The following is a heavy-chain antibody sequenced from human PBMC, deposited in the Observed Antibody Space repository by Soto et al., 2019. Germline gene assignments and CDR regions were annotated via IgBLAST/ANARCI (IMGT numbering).Heavy chain of an antibody. CDR2: INPIFGTA. J-gene: IGHJ5*02. V-gene: IGHV1-69*13. CDR1: GGTFSSYA. CDR3: ARLPSRTPTWFDP. Sequence: GASVKVSCKASGGTFSSYAISWVRQAPGHGLEWMGIINPIFGTANYAQKFQGRVTITADESTSTAYMELSSLRSEDTAVYYCARLPSRTPTWFDPWGQGTLVTVSS.